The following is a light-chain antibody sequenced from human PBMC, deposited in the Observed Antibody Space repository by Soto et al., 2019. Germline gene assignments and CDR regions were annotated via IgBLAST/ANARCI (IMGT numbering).Light chain of an antibody. CDR3: QQSYSSPMYT. V-gene: IGKV1-39*01. CDR1: QSISTY. CDR2: ATS. Sequence: DIQMTQSPSSLSASVGDRVTIACRASQSISTYLNWYQQTPGKAPKRLIYATSNLQSGVPARFSGSGSGSEFTPTISSLQPEDFAPYYCQQSYSSPMYTFGQGTNLEIK. J-gene: IGKJ2*01.